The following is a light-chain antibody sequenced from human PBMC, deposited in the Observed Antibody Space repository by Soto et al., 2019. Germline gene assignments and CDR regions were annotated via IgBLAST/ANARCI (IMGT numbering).Light chain of an antibody. CDR3: QQFNSYPIT. CDR1: QDIRGA. V-gene: IGKV1-13*02. J-gene: IGKJ5*01. CDR2: DVS. Sequence: AIQLTQSPSSLSASVGDRVTITCRTSQDIRGALAWYQQKPGKAPKIMIYDVSSLERGVPSRFSGSSSGTDFTLTISGLQPEDFATYYCQQFNSYPITLGQGTRLDIK.